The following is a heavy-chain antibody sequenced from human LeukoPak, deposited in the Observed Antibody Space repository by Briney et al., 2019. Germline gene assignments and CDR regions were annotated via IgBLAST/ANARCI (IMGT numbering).Heavy chain of an antibody. CDR1: GYTLTELS. J-gene: IGHJ4*02. CDR2: INPSGDST. V-gene: IGHV1-46*01. D-gene: IGHD3-16*01. CDR3: AKLATSDTGETY. Sequence: ASVKVSCKVSGYTLTELSMHWVRQAPGKGLEWMGVINPSGDSTTYAQNFQGRVTMTRDTSTSTVYMELRSLRSEDTAIYYCAKLATSDTGETYWGQGTLVTVSS.